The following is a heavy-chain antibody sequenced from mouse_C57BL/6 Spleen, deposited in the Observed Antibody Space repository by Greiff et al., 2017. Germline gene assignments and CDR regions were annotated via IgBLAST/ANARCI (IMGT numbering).Heavy chain of an antibody. CDR2: IDPSDSYT. Sequence: QVQLQQPGAELVMPGASVKLSCKASGYTFTSYWMHWVKQRPGQGLEWIGEIDPSDSYTNYNQKFKGKSTLTVDKSSSTAYMQLSSLTSEDSAVYYCARRGYLYWYFDVGGTGTTVTVSS. CDR1: GYTFTSYW. V-gene: IGHV1-69*01. D-gene: IGHD2-2*01. CDR3: ARRGYLYWYFDV. J-gene: IGHJ1*03.